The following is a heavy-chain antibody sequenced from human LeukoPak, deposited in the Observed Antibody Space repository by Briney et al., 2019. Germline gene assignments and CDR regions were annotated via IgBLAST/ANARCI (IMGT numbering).Heavy chain of an antibody. V-gene: IGHV3-23*01. CDR2: ISGPGGST. Sequence: GGSLRLSCAASGFTFSSYAMSWVRQAPGKGLEWVSGISGPGGSTYYADSVKGRFTISRDNSKNTLYLQMNSLGAEDTAVYYCANDTTRYYFDYWGQGTLVTVSS. CDR1: GFTFSSYA. D-gene: IGHD1-26*01. J-gene: IGHJ4*02. CDR3: ANDTTRYYFDY.